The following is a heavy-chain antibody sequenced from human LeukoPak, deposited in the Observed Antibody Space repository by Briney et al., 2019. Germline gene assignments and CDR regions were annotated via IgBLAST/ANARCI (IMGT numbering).Heavy chain of an antibody. D-gene: IGHD1-26*01. CDR3: TRIIKSGSFDY. CDR1: GFTFNNAW. J-gene: IGHJ4*02. CDR2: KSKTDGGTT. Sequence: GGSLRPSCAASGFTFNNAWMSWVRQAPGKGLEWVGRKSKTDGGTTDYAAPVIGRFTISRDDSKNTLYLQMNSLKIEDTAVYYCTRIIKSGSFDYWGQGVLVTVSS. V-gene: IGHV3-15*01.